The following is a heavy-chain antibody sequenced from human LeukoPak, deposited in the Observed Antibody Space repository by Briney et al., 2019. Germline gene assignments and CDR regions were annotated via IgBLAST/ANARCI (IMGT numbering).Heavy chain of an antibody. CDR2: ISVSGNT. Sequence: GGSLRLSCAASGFTLSSYAMSWVRQGPGKGLEWVSAISVSGNTYHADSVKGRFTISRDSSKNTLYLQMNSLSAGDAAVYYCAKAPVTTCSGAYCYPFDYWSQGTLVTVSS. J-gene: IGHJ4*02. CDR3: AKAPVTTCSGAYCYPFDY. CDR1: GFTLSSYA. D-gene: IGHD2-15*01. V-gene: IGHV3-23*01.